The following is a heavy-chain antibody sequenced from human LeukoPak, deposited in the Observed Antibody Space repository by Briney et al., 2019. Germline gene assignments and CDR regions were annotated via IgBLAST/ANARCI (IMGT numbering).Heavy chain of an antibody. J-gene: IGHJ4*02. CDR1: GGSITTTSFS. CDR2: ISSSGEA. V-gene: IGHV4-39*01. CDR3: AKFKPRTGFDY. Sequence: SETLSLTCAVSGGSITTTSFSWAWIRQPPGQDLEWIATISSSGEAYYHPSLMSRVTISIDTSKNQFSLDLTSVTAADTGLFYCAKFKPRTGFDYWGQAILVIVSS. D-gene: IGHD1-14*01.